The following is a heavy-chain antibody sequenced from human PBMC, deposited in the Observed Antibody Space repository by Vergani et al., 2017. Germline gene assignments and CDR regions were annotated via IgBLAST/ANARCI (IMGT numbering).Heavy chain of an antibody. J-gene: IGHJ6*03. CDR2: ISYDGNKK. V-gene: IGHV3-30*03. D-gene: IGHD1-1*01. CDR1: GFPFSDYG. Sequence: QVQLVESGGGEVQPGRSLRLSCSAAGFPFSDYGVHWVRQAPGKGLGWVSVISYDGNKKKYADSVKGRFTISRDNSKNTLYLEMNALRAEDTAVYYCAMDFLTRVTTLDYYYMGVWGKGTTVTVSS. CDR3: AMDFLTRVTTLDYYYMGV.